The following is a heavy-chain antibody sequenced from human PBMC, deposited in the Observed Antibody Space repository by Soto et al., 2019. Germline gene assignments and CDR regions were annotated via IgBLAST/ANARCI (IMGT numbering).Heavy chain of an antibody. CDR2: VNEDGTDE. CDR1: DFTFIKFW. D-gene: IGHD1-26*01. Sequence: WGSLRLSCAASDFTFIKFWMIWFGHSPVKGLEWVAKVNEDGTDETYVDSVRGRFTISRDNAKNSLYLQVNSLRAEDTAVYYCARMELLPPTVGRGAFDVWGQGTLVTVSS. J-gene: IGHJ3*01. CDR3: ARMELLPPTVGRGAFDV. V-gene: IGHV3-7*03.